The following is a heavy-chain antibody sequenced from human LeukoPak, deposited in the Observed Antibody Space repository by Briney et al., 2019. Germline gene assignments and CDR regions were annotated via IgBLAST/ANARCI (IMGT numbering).Heavy chain of an antibody. CDR3: ARYVPVRTGTTRASFDY. V-gene: IGHV4-34*01. D-gene: IGHD1-1*01. CDR1: GGSFSGYY. Sequence: PSETLSLTCTVYGGSFSGYYWSWIRQPPGKGLEWIGEINHSGSTNYNPSLKSRVTMSVDTSKSQFSLKLTSVTAADTAVYYCARYVPVRTGTTRASFDYWGQGTLVTVSS. CDR2: INHSGST. J-gene: IGHJ4*02.